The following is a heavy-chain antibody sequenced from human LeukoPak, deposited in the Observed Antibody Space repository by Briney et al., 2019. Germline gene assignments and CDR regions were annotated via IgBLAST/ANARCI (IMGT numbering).Heavy chain of an antibody. V-gene: IGHV4-59*08. CDR3: ARQRPSSTSDY. CDR2: IYYSGST. Sequence: MPSETLSLTCTVSGGSISSYYWSWIRQPPGKGLEWIGYIYYSGSTNYNPSLKSRVTISVDTSKNQFSLKLSSVTAADTAVYYCARQRPSSTSDYWGQGTLVTVSS. J-gene: IGHJ4*02. D-gene: IGHD6-6*01. CDR1: GGSISSYY.